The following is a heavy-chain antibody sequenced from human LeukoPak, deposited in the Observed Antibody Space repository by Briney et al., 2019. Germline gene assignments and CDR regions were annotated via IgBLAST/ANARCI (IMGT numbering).Heavy chain of an antibody. J-gene: IGHJ2*01. CDR1: GYTFSGNY. D-gene: IGHD4-23*01. CDR2: VNPNSGGT. V-gene: IGHV1-2*02. Sequence: ASVKVSCKASGYTFSGNYIHWLRQAPGQGLEWMGWVNPNSGGTNYAQKLQGRVTMTRDTSISTAYMELSRLRSDDTAVYYCARDNYGGNWYFDLWGRGTLVTVSS. CDR3: ARDNYGGNWYFDL.